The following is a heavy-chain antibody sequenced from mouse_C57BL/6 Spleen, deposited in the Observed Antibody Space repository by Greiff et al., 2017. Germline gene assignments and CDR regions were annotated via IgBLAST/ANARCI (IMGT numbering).Heavy chain of an antibody. CDR2: ISSGSSTI. CDR1: GFTFSDYG. Sequence: VQLKESGGGLVKPGGSLKLSCAASGFTFSDYGMHWVRQAPEKGLEWVAYISSGSSTIYYADTVKGRFTISRDNAKNTLFLQMTSLRSEDTAMYYCARLGTGPYWGQGTLVTVSA. J-gene: IGHJ3*01. D-gene: IGHD4-1*01. CDR3: ARLGTGPY. V-gene: IGHV5-17*01.